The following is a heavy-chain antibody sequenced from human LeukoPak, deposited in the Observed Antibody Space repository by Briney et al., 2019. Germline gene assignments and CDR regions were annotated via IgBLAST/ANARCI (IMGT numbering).Heavy chain of an antibody. Sequence: PGGSLRLSCAASGFAFSSYAMTWVRRVPGKGLEFVSAISGLGVKTYYADSVKGRFTISRDNSKNTLYLQMNSLRVEDTAVYFCAKDLDDVLSGFFGFDYWGQGTLVTVSS. CDR3: AKDLDDVLSGFFGFDY. J-gene: IGHJ4*02. CDR2: ISGLGVKT. D-gene: IGHD3-9*01. V-gene: IGHV3-23*01. CDR1: GFAFSSYA.